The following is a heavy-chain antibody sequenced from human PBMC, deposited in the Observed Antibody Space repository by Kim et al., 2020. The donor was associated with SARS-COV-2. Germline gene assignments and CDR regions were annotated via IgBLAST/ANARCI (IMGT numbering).Heavy chain of an antibody. V-gene: IGHV4-59*08. CDR1: GGSISSYY. CDR2: IYYSGST. Sequence: SETLSLTCTVSGGSISSYYWSWIRQPPGKGLEWIGYIYYSGSTNYNPSLKSRVTISVDTSKNQFSLKLSSVTAADTAVYYCSGVPVGYYYYYYYMDVWGKGTTVTVSS. CDR3: SGVPVGYYYYYYYMDV. J-gene: IGHJ6*03. D-gene: IGHD5-12*01.